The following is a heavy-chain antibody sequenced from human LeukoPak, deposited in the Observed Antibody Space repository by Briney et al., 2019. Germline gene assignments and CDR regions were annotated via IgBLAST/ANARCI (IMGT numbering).Heavy chain of an antibody. J-gene: IGHJ4*02. Sequence: GGSLRLSCAASGWMHWVRQAPGKGLVWVSGINHDGTGTYYADSVKGRFTISRDNAENTVYLQMNSLSAEDTAVYYCASVFDSWGQGFLVTVSS. CDR2: INHDGTGT. V-gene: IGHV3-74*01. CDR1: GW. CDR3: ASVFDS.